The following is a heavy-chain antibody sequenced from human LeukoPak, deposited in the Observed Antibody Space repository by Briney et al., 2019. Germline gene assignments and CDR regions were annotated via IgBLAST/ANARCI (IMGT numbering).Heavy chain of an antibody. CDR3: ASRYGYNAFDY. CDR2: INHSGST. Sequence: SETLSLTCAVYGGSFSVYYWSWIRQPPGKGLEWIGEINHSGSTNYNPSLKSRVTISVDTSKNQFSLKLSSVTAADTAVYYCASRYGYNAFDYWGQGTLVSVSS. D-gene: IGHD5-24*01. CDR1: GGSFSVYY. V-gene: IGHV4-34*01. J-gene: IGHJ4*02.